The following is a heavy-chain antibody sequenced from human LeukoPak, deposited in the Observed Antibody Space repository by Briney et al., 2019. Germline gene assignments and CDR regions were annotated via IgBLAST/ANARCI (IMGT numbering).Heavy chain of an antibody. D-gene: IGHD6-25*01. CDR1: GGSFSGYY. CDR3: ARGLGVAVHIAADYFDY. V-gene: IGHV4-34*01. CDR2: INHSGST. Sequence: SETLSLTCAVYGGSFSGYYWSWIRQPPGKGLEWIGEINHSGSTNYKPSLKSRVTISVDTSKNQFSLKLSSVTAADTAVYYCARGLGVAVHIAADYFDYWGQGTLVTVSS. J-gene: IGHJ4*02.